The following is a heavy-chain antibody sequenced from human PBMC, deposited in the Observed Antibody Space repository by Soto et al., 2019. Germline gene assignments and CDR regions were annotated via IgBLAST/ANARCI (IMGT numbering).Heavy chain of an antibody. V-gene: IGHV1-18*01. CDR3: AGGHGVIHGAMDV. CDR2: IRAYNIDT. D-gene: IGHD3-10*01. J-gene: IGHJ6*01. Sequence: ASVKVSCKSSGYRFETYAMSWVRQAPGQGLERMGWIRAYNIDTYYAQKFQDRVTMTTDTSTGTAYMELRSLRSDDTAVYFCAGGHGVIHGAMDVWGQGNRVAVSS. CDR1: GYRFETYA.